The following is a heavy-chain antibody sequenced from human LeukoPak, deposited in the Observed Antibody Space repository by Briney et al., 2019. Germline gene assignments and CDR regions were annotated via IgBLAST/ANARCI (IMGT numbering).Heavy chain of an antibody. Sequence: GGSLRLSCAASGFTFSGSALHWVRQPSGKGLEWVGRIRSTANGYATAYAASVKGRFTISRDDSKNTAYLQMDSLKAGDTDVYYCTGKYYGSGSYVDFDYWGQGTLVTVSS. V-gene: IGHV3-73*01. CDR1: GFTFSGSA. CDR2: IRSTANGYAT. CDR3: TGKYYGSGSYVDFDY. D-gene: IGHD3-10*01. J-gene: IGHJ4*02.